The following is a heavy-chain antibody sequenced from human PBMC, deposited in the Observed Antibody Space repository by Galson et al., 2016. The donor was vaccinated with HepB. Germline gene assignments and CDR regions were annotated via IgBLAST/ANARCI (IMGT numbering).Heavy chain of an antibody. J-gene: IGHJ3*02. V-gene: IGHV3-21*01. CDR2: IDGSNDHI. D-gene: IGHD3-16*01. Sequence: SLRLSCAASGFNFRTYSVNWVRQAPGKGLEWVSSIDGSNDHIHNEDSVKGRFPMSRDDAKNLLFLQMNSLRAEDKAGYYCGRGDALAIWGQGTVVTVSA. CDR1: GFNFRTYS. CDR3: GRGDALAI.